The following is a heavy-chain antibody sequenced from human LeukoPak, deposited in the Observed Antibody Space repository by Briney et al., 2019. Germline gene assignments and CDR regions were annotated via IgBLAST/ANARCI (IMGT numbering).Heavy chain of an antibody. CDR2: IYTGDSDT. V-gene: IGHV5-51*01. D-gene: IGHD5-12*01. CDR3: ARLSGYEASYYFDY. Sequence: PGASLQICCEGAGSICTSYWIGGGRPLGGKGVGWRGIIYTGDSDTRNSPSLQGQVTISDKKYNRPCYLQWSSLKASDTAMYYCARLSGYEASYYFDYWGQGTLVTGPS. CDR1: GSICTSYW. J-gene: IGHJ4*02.